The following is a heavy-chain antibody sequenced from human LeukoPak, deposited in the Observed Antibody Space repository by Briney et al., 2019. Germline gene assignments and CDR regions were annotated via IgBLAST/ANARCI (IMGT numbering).Heavy chain of an antibody. CDR3: ARGYGSGSYPIDY. Sequence: GGSLRLSCAASGFTFSSYSMNWVRQAPGKGLEWVSSISSSSSHIYYADSVKGRFTISRDNAKNSLNLQMNSLRAEDTAVYYCARGYGSGSYPIDYWGQGTLVTVSS. CDR1: GFTFSSYS. CDR2: ISSSSSHI. V-gene: IGHV3-21*01. D-gene: IGHD3-10*01. J-gene: IGHJ4*02.